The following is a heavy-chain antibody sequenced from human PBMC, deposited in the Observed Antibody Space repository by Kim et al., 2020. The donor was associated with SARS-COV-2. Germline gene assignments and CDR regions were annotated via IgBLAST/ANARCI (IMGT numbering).Heavy chain of an antibody. J-gene: IGHJ5*02. CDR1: GGSISSSNW. V-gene: IGHV4-4*02. D-gene: IGHD6-13*01. Sequence: SETLSLTCAVSGGSISSSNWWSWVRQPPGKGLEWIGEIYHSGSTNYNPSLKSRVTISVDKSKNQFSLKLSSVTAADTAVYYCSVSSSWKGWFDPWGQGTLVTVSS. CDR2: IYHSGST. CDR3: SVSSSWKGWFDP.